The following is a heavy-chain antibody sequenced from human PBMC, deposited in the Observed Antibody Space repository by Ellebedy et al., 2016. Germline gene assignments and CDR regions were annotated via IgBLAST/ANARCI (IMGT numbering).Heavy chain of an antibody. CDR1: GFTFTDSW. D-gene: IGHD2-2*01. CDR2: IKRDGTEK. V-gene: IGHV3-7*01. CDR3: ARAMTTSWHNFDH. J-gene: IGHJ4*02. Sequence: GESLKISXAASGFTFTDSWMTWVRQAPGKGLEWVASIKRDGTEKNYVASVKGRFTISRDNANNSVLLQMNSLRAEDMAVYYCARAMTTSWHNFDHWGQGTLVTVSS.